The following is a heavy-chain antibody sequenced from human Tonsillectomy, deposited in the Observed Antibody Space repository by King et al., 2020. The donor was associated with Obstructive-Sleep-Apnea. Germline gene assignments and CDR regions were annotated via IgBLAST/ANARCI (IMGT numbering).Heavy chain of an antibody. CDR3: AKDVQWLRFTYY. D-gene: IGHD5-12*01. Sequence: VQLVESGGGVVQPGRSLRLSCGVSGFTFSNHGMHWVRQAPGKGSEWVAVISYDGSQKYYADSVMGRFTISRDNSKNTLYLQMNSLRVEDTAVYYCAKDVQWLRFTYYWGQGTLVTVSS. CDR1: GFTFSNHG. J-gene: IGHJ4*02. CDR2: ISYDGSQK. V-gene: IGHV3-30*18.